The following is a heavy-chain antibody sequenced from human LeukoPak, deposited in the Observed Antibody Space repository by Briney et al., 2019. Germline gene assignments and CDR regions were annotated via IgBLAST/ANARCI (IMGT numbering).Heavy chain of an antibody. CDR1: GGSISSSSYY. Sequence: SETLSLTCTVSGGSISSSSYYWGWIRQPPGKGLEWIGSIYYSGSTYYNPSLKSRVTISVDTSKNQFSLKLSSVTAADTTVYYCASSGIVGATTYWFDPWGQGTLVTVSS. CDR3: ASSGIVGATTYWFDP. D-gene: IGHD1-26*01. CDR2: IYYSGST. J-gene: IGHJ5*02. V-gene: IGHV4-39*07.